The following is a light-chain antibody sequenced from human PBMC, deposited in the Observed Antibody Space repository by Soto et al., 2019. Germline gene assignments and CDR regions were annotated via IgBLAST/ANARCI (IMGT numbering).Light chain of an antibody. CDR3: SSYTSSITYL. V-gene: IGLV2-14*01. CDR1: SSDVGGYNY. Sequence: QSVLTQPASVSGSPGQSITISCTGTSSDVGGYNYVSWYQQHPGKAPKLMIYEVSNRPSGVSNRFSGSKSGNTAYLTISGLQAEDEADYYCSSYTSSITYLFGTVTKVTV. CDR2: EVS. J-gene: IGLJ1*01.